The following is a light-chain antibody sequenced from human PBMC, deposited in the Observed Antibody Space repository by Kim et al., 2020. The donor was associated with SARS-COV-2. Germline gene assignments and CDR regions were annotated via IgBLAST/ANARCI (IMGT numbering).Light chain of an antibody. CDR1: QGISRS. J-gene: IGKJ1*01. CDR3: QQYGSYWT. V-gene: IGKV1-5*03. CDR2: QAS. Sequence: SASVGDRVTITCRASQGISRSLAWYQQKLGEPPKLLIFQASSLESGVPSRYSGSGSGTEFTLTISSLQLDDCATYYCQQYGSYWTFGQGTKVDIK.